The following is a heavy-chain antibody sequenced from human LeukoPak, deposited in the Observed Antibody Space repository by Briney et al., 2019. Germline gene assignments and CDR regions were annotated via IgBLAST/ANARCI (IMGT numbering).Heavy chain of an antibody. CDR3: ARGWASSWYYFAF. V-gene: IGHV4-59*01. Sequence: SETLSLTCAVSGGSMRNYYWSWIRQPPGKGLEWIGYTYDSGGSSYNPSLRSRVSISIDTSKNQFSLNLSSVTAADTAVYYCARGWASSWYYFAFWGQGTLVTVSS. CDR2: TYDSGGS. D-gene: IGHD2-2*01. CDR1: GGSMRNYY. J-gene: IGHJ4*02.